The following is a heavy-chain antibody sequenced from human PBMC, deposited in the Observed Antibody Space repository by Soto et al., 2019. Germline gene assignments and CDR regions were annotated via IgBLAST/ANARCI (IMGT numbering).Heavy chain of an antibody. V-gene: IGHV4-34*01. J-gene: IGHJ4*02. D-gene: IGHD5-18*01. CDR3: ARATRGYSYGYVLDY. CDR1: GGSFSGYY. CDR2: INHSGNT. Sequence: SETLSLTCAVYGGSFSGYYWSWIRQPPGKGLEWIGEINHSGNTNYNPSLKSRVTISVDTSKNQFSLKLSSVTAADTAVYYCARATRGYSYGYVLDYWGQGTLVTVSS.